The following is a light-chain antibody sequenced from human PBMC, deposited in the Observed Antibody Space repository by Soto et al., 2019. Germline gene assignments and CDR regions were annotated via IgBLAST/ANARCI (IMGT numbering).Light chain of an antibody. CDR3: RSSDSSLSGSV. V-gene: IGLV1-40*01. CDR2: GNS. Sequence: HSVLTQPPSVAGAPGQRVTISCTGSNSNIGAGYDVHWYQQLPGTAPKLLSYGNSNRTSGVPDRFSGSKSGTSASLAITGRQAEDEAESDCRSSDSSLSGSVFGGGTKLSVL. J-gene: IGLJ2*01. CDR1: NSNIGAGYD.